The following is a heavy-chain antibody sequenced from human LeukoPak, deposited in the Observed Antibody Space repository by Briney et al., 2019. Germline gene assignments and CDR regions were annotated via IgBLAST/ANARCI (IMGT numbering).Heavy chain of an antibody. D-gene: IGHD3-22*01. CDR2: IYSGGST. CDR3: ARWDSSGYHKYYFDY. V-gene: IGHV3-53*01. CDR1: GFTVSSNY. Sequence: PGGSLRLSCAASGFTVSSNYMNWVRQAPGKGLEWVSIIYSGGSTYYADSVKGRFTISRDNSKNTLHLQMNSLTAEDTAVYYCARWDSSGYHKYYFDYWGQGTLVTVSS. J-gene: IGHJ4*02.